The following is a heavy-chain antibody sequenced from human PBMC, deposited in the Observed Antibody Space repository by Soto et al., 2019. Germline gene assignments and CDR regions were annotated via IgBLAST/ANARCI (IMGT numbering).Heavy chain of an antibody. CDR1: GGTFSSYA. V-gene: IGHV1-69*13. Sequence: SVKVSCKASGGTFSSYAISWVRQAPGQGLEWMGGIIPIFGTANYAQKFQGRVTITADESTSTAYMELSSLRSEDTAVYYCARQAATLNWFDPWGQGTLVTVSS. D-gene: IGHD6-13*01. J-gene: IGHJ5*02. CDR3: ARQAATLNWFDP. CDR2: IIPIFGTA.